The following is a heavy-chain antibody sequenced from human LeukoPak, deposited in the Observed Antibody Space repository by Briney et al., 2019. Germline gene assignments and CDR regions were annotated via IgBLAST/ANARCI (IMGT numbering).Heavy chain of an antibody. CDR2: INSDNGKT. D-gene: IGHD3-16*02. J-gene: IGHJ4*02. CDR3: ARAVRNDYVWGSYRSTDFDY. CDR1: GYIFTSYA. Sequence: ASVKVSCKASGYIFTSYAIHWVRQAPGQRLEWMGWINSDNGKTKYLQKFQGRVAITRNTSISTAYMELSSLRSEDTAVYYCARAVRNDYVWGSYRSTDFDYWGQGTLVTVSS. V-gene: IGHV1-3*01.